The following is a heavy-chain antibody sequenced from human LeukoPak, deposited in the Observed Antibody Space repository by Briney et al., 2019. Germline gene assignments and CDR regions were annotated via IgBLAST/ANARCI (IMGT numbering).Heavy chain of an antibody. CDR1: GYTLTELS. V-gene: IGHV1-24*01. Sequence: ASVKVSCKVSGYTLTELSMHWVRQAPGKGLEWMGGFDPEDGETIYAQKFQGRVTMTEATSTDTAYMELSSLRSEDTAVYYCATDPHSSNIGYWGQGTLVTVSS. CDR3: ATDPHSSNIGY. CDR2: FDPEDGET. D-gene: IGHD6-13*01. J-gene: IGHJ4*02.